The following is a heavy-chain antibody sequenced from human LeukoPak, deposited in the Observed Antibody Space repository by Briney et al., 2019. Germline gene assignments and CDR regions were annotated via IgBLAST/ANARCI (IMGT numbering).Heavy chain of an antibody. V-gene: IGHV1-2*02. CDR2: INPNSGGT. Sequence: ASVKVSCKASGYTFTDYYMHWVRQAPGQGLEWMGWINPNSGGTKFAQRYQGRVTMTRDTSISTAYMDLNSLRSDDTAVYYCAREAISGWSPLGQWGQGTLVTVSS. J-gene: IGHJ4*02. CDR1: GYTFTDYY. D-gene: IGHD6-13*01. CDR3: AREAISGWSPLGQ.